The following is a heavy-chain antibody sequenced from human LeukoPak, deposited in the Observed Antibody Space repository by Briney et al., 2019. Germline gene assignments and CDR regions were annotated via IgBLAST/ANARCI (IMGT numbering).Heavy chain of an antibody. D-gene: IGHD3-9*01. J-gene: IGHJ6*03. CDR3: ASREGRYASLYYMDV. V-gene: IGHV7-4-1*02. CDR1: GYTFTSYP. CDR2: IDTNTGNP. Sequence: ASVKVSCKASGYTFTSYPMNWVRQAPGQGLEWMGWIDTNTGNPTYAQGFTGRFVFSLDTSVSTAYLQISSLKAEDTAVYYCASREGRYASLYYMDVWGKGTTVTISS.